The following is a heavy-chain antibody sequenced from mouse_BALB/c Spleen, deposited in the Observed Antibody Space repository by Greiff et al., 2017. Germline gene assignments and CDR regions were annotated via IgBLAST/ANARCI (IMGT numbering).Heavy chain of an antibody. CDR2: ISDGGSYT. D-gene: IGHD2-10*02. J-gene: IGHJ3*01. CDR3: ARDRGMVPFAY. Sequence: EVQLVESGGGLVKPGGSLKLSCAASGFTFSDYYMYWVRQTPEKRLEWVATISDGGSYTYYPDSVKGRFTISRDNAKNNLYLQMSSLKSEDTAMYYCARDRGMVPFAYWGQGTLVTVSA. CDR1: GFTFSDYY. V-gene: IGHV5-4*02.